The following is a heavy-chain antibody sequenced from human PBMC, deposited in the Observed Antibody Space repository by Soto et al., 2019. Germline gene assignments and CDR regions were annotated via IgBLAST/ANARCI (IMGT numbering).Heavy chain of an antibody. CDR1: GGTFSSYA. V-gene: IGHV1-69*01. CDR2: IIPIFGTA. D-gene: IGHD2-15*01. CDR3: ARDVKEGYCSGGSCHSGEY. J-gene: IGHJ4*02. Sequence: QVQLVQSGAEVKKPGSSVKVSCKASGGTFSSYAISWVRQAPGQGLEWMGGIIPIFGTANYAQKFQGRVTITADESTSTAYMELSSLRSEDTAVYYCARDVKEGYCSGGSCHSGEYWGQGTLVTVSS.